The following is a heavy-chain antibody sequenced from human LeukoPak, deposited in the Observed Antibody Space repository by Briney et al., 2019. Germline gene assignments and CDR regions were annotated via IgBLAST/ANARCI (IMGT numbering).Heavy chain of an antibody. CDR3: ARGGSSGYYDSTYYFDY. CDR2: IYYSGST. D-gene: IGHD3-22*01. Sequence: PSGTLSLTCTVSGGSISSGGYYWSWIRQHPGKGLEWIGYIYYSGSTYYNPSLKSRVTISVDTSKNQFSLKLSSVTAADTAVYYCARGGSSGYYDSTYYFDYWGQGTLVTVSS. CDR1: GGSISSGGYY. J-gene: IGHJ4*02. V-gene: IGHV4-31*03.